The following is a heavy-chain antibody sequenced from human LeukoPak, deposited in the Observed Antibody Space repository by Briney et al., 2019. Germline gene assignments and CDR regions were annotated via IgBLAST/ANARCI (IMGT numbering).Heavy chain of an antibody. J-gene: IGHJ5*02. CDR3: ARDPTLSIAAAP. CDR2: INPNNGGT. CDR1: GYTFTGYY. V-gene: IGHV1-2*02. D-gene: IGHD6-13*01. Sequence: ASVKVSCKSSGYTFTGYYMHWVRQAPGQGLEWMGWINPNNGGTKYAQRFQGRVTMTRDTSISTAYMELRWLRSDDTAVYYCARDPTLSIAAAPWGQGTLVTVSS.